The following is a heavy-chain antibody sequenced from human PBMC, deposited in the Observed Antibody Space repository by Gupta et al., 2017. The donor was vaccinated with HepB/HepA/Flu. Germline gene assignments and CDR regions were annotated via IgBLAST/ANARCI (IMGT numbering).Heavy chain of an antibody. D-gene: IGHD3-10*01. CDR2: ISWDSTSK. CDR3: TEDYYGSYEY. J-gene: IGHJ4*02. Sequence: VQLGESGGGLVQQAGCRRLPGAASGFSFGGIARHWVRKRPGKGLEWVSRISWDSTSKTYADSVRGRFTVSRDNSKNSLYLQMSSLRTEDTAVYYCTEDYYGSYEYWGQGTLVTVSS. V-gene: IGHV3-43*02. CDR1: GFSFGGIA.